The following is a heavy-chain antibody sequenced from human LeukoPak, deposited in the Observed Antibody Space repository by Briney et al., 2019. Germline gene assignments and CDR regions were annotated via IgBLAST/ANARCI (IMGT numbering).Heavy chain of an antibody. CDR1: GYTFTSYD. Sequence: ASVKVSCKASGYTFTSYDINWVRQATGQGLEWMGWMNPNSGNTGYVQKFQGRVTMTRNTSISTAYMELSRLRSEDTAVYYCAGTPPKLAYCGGDCYYYFDYWGQGTLVTVSS. J-gene: IGHJ4*02. CDR2: MNPNSGNT. CDR3: AGTPPKLAYCGGDCYYYFDY. V-gene: IGHV1-8*01. D-gene: IGHD2-21*02.